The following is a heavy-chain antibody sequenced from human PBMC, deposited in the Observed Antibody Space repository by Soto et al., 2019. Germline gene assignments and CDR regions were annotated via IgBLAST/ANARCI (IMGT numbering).Heavy chain of an antibody. D-gene: IGHD3-3*01. J-gene: IGHJ6*02. CDR1: GGTFSSYA. CDR2: IIPIFGTA. Sequence: QVQLVQSGAEVKKPGSSVKVSCKASGGTFSSYAISWVRQAPGQGLEWMGGIIPIFGTANYAQKFQGRVTITADESTSTAYMELSSLRSEDTAVYYCARDLRITIFGVVIIPPSGMDVWGQGTTVTVSS. V-gene: IGHV1-69*12. CDR3: ARDLRITIFGVVIIPPSGMDV.